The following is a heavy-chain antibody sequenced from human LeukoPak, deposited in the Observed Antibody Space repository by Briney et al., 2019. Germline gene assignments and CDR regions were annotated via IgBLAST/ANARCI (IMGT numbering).Heavy chain of an antibody. CDR3: AKIVGGIDY. CDR1: GFTFSSYE. D-gene: IGHD1-26*01. V-gene: IGHV3-48*03. CDR2: ISSSGSTI. J-gene: IGHJ4*02. Sequence: GGSLRLSCAASGFTFSSYEMNWVRQAPGKGLEWVSYISSSGSTIYYADSVKGRFTISRDNSKNTLYLQMNSLRAEDTAVYYCAKIVGGIDYWGQGTLVTVSS.